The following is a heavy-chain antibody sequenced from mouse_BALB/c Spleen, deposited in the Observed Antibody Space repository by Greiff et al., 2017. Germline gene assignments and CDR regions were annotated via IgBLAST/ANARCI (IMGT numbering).Heavy chain of an antibody. J-gene: IGHJ3*01. CDR2: IYPGNSDT. V-gene: IGHV1-5*01. CDR3: TPIYYVNYGWFAY. Sequence: VQLQQSGTVLARPGASVKMSCKASGYTFTSYWMNWVKQRPGQGLEWIGAIYPGNSDTSYNQKFKGKAKLTAVTSTSTAYMELSSLTNEDSSVYYCTPIYYVNYGWFAYWGQGTLVTVSA. D-gene: IGHD2-1*01. CDR1: GYTFTSYW.